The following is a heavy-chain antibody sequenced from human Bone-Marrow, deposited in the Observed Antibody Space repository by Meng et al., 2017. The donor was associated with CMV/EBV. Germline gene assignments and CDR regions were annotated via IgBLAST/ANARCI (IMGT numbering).Heavy chain of an antibody. J-gene: IGHJ4*02. Sequence: GESLKISCAASGFTFSSYEMNWVRQAPGKGLEWVSYISSSGSTIYYADSVKGRFTISRDNAKNSLYLQMNSLRAEDTAVYYCARGPLEGPIFLEWLSPGGYFDYWGQGTLVTVSS. CDR1: GFTFSSYE. D-gene: IGHD3-3*01. CDR2: ISSSGSTI. CDR3: ARGPLEGPIFLEWLSPGGYFDY. V-gene: IGHV3-48*03.